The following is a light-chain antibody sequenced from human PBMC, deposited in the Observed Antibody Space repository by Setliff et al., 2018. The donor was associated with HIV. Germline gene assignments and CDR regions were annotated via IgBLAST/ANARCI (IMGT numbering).Light chain of an antibody. J-gene: IGLJ1*01. Sequence: GTPGQRVTISCSGSSSSIGSYNVNWYQQLPGAAPKLLIYTNTQRPSGVPDRFSGSRSGTSASLAISGLQSEDEADYYCATWDASLSGYVFGSGTKVTVL. V-gene: IGLV1-44*01. CDR1: SSSIGSYN. CDR2: TNT. CDR3: ATWDASLSGYV.